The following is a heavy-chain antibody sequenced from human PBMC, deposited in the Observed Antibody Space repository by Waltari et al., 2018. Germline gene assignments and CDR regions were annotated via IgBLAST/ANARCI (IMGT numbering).Heavy chain of an antibody. D-gene: IGHD3-22*01. Sequence: EVQLVESGGVVVQPGGSLRLSCAASGFTFDDYTSHWARQAPGKGLEWVSLISWDGGSTYYADSVKGRFTISRDNSKNSLYLQMNSLKTEDTALYYCAKDMGPSRYDSSGYFDYWGQGTLVTVSS. CDR3: AKDMGPSRYDSSGYFDY. V-gene: IGHV3-43*01. CDR2: ISWDGGST. J-gene: IGHJ4*02. CDR1: GFTFDDYT.